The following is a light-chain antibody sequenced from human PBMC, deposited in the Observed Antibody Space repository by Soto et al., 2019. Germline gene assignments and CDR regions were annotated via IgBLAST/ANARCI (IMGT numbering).Light chain of an antibody. Sequence: QSVLTQPASVSGSPGQSITISCTGTSSDVGGYNYVSWYQQHPGKAPKLMIYEVSNRPSGVSNRFSGSKSGNTASLTISGLQAEDEADYYRSSYTSNNTHFFGTGPKLTVL. CDR3: SSYTSNNTHF. CDR2: EVS. CDR1: SSDVGGYNY. J-gene: IGLJ1*01. V-gene: IGLV2-14*01.